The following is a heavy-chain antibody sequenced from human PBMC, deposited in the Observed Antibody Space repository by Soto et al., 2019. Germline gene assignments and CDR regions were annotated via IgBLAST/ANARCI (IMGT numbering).Heavy chain of an antibody. Sequence: GGSLRLSCAASGFTFSNAWMSWVRQAPGKGLEWVGRIKSKTDGGTTDYAAPVKGRFTISRDDSKNTLYLQMNSLKTEDTAVYYCTTDTPLGYCSGGSCYRDYYYMDVWGKGTTVTVSS. CDR3: TTDTPLGYCSGGSCYRDYYYMDV. CDR2: IKSKTDGGTT. J-gene: IGHJ6*03. D-gene: IGHD2-15*01. CDR1: GFTFSNAW. V-gene: IGHV3-15*01.